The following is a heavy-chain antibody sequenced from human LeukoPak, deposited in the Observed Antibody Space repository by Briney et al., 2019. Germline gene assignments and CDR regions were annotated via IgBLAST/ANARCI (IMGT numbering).Heavy chain of an antibody. CDR1: GFTFDDYG. D-gene: IGHD6-13*01. CDR2: ISWNRGSI. J-gene: IGHJ2*01. Sequence: GGSLRLSCAASGFTFDDYGMHWVRQAPGKGLEWVSGISWNRGSIGYADSVKGRFTISRDTAKNSLYLQMNSLRSEDTALYYCAKGGAAADNYWYFDLWGRGTLVTVSS. V-gene: IGHV3-9*01. CDR3: AKGGAAADNYWYFDL.